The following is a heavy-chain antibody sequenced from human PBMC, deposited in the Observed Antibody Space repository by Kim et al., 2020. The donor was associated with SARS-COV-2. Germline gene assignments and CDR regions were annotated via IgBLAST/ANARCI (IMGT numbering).Heavy chain of an antibody. CDR3: AKAQAFSSGWYVFED. CDR1: GFTVNNFA. D-gene: IGHD6-19*01. Sequence: GGSLRLSCGASGFTVNNFAMSWVRQAPGKGLEWVSTDPGGGGRTFYADSVKGRFTISSDNSKNTVFLQMDSVRAEDTAVYYCAKAQAFSSGWYVFEDWGQGTLVTVSS. CDR2: DPGGGGRT. V-gene: IGHV3-23*01. J-gene: IGHJ4*02.